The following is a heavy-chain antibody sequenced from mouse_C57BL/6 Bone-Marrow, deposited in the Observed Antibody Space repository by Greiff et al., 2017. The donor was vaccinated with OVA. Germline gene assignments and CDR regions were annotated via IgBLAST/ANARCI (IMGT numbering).Heavy chain of an antibody. CDR1: GFTFSDYY. Sequence: EVMLVESGGGLVQPGGSLQLSCAASGFTFSDYYMYWVRQTPEKRLEWVAYISNGGGSTYYPDTVKGRFTISRDNAKNTLYLQMSRLKSEDTAMYYCARVLNWYFDVWGTGTTVTVSS. V-gene: IGHV5-12*01. CDR2: ISNGGGST. J-gene: IGHJ1*03. CDR3: ARVLNWYFDV.